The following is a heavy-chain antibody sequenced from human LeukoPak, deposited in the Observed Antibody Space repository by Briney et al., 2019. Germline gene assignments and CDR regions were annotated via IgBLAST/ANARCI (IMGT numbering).Heavy chain of an antibody. CDR1: GYTFTSYY. CDR3: ARARGYYYGSGSPGEYMDV. Sequence: ASVKVSCKASGYTFTSYYMHWVRQAPGQGLEWMGIINPSGGSTSYAQKFQGRVTMTRDTSTSTVYTELSSLRSEDTAVYYCARARGYYYGSGSPGEYMDVWGKGTTVTVSS. J-gene: IGHJ6*03. V-gene: IGHV1-46*01. CDR2: INPSGGST. D-gene: IGHD3-10*01.